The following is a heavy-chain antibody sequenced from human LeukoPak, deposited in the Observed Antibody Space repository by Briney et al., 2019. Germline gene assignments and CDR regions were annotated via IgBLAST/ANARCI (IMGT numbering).Heavy chain of an antibody. CDR1: GGSISSSY. J-gene: IGHJ5*02. CDR3: ARGEWLYLTS. Sequence: PSETLSLTCTVSGGSISSSYWSWIRQAPGQGLEWIGCVFSSGSTNYNPSLQSRVSISVDSSKNQFSLKMRSMTAADTAVYFCARGEWLYLTSWGQGTLVTVSS. D-gene: IGHD6-19*01. V-gene: IGHV4-59*01. CDR2: VFSSGST.